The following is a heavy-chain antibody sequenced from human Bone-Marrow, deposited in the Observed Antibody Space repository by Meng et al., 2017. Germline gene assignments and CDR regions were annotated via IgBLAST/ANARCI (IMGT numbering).Heavy chain of an antibody. CDR2: INPNSGGT. J-gene: IGHJ3*02. CDR1: GYTFTGYY. D-gene: IGHD3-22*01. V-gene: IGHV1-2*02. CDR3: ARDRQTKYYYDSSDDAFDI. Sequence: ASVKVSCKASGYTFTGYYMHWVRQAPGQGLERMGWINPNSGGTNYAQKFQGRVTMTRDTSISTAYMELSRLRSDDTAVYYCARDRQTKYYYDSSDDAFDIWGQGTMVTVSS.